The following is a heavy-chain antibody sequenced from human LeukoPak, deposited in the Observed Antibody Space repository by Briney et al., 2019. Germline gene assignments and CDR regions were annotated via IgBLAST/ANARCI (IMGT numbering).Heavy chain of an antibody. D-gene: IGHD1-14*01. J-gene: IGHJ4*02. CDR1: GFTFSSHN. CDR2: ISGSTTHR. CDR3: ARASGFAGEFDS. V-gene: IGHV3-21*06. Sequence: GGSLRLSCAASGFTFSSHNMNWVRQAPGKGLEWVSSISGSTTHRYYADSVKGRFTISRDNADNSLYLQMSSLRAEDTAVYYCARASGFAGEFDSWGQGTLVTVPS.